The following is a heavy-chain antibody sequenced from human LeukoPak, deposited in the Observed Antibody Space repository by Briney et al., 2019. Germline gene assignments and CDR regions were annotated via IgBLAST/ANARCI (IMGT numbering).Heavy chain of an antibody. V-gene: IGHV1-2*02. D-gene: IGHD5-24*01. CDR3: AREGRNGYNEGYFDY. J-gene: IGHJ4*02. CDR2: INPNSGGT. Sequence: ASVKVSCKASGYTFTDYYMHWVRQAPGQGLDWMGWINPNSGGTKYAQNFQGRVTLTTDTSISTAYMELSSLRSDDTAVYYCAREGRNGYNEGYFDYWGQGTLVTVSS. CDR1: GYTFTDYY.